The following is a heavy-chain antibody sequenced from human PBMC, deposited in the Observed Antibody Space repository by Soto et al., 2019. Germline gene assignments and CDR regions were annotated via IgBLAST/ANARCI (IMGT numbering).Heavy chain of an antibody. CDR2: ISSSSSYI. CDR3: VGRDRRSSGSYPVFYYYYGMDV. V-gene: IGHV3-21*01. CDR1: GFTFSSYS. J-gene: IGHJ6*04. D-gene: IGHD3-10*01. Sequence: GGSLRLSCAASGFTFSSYSMNWVRQAPGKGLEWVSSISSSSSYIYYADSVKGRFTISRDNAKNSLYLQMNSLRAEDTAVYYCVGRDRRSSGSYPVFYYYYGMDVWGKGTTVTVSS.